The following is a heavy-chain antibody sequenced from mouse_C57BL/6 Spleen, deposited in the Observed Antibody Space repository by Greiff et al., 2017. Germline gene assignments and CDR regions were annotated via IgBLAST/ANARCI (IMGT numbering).Heavy chain of an antibody. CDR3: ARSRGTTVVSYFDY. CDR2: INPGSGGT. CDR1: GYAFTNYL. J-gene: IGHJ2*01. Sequence: QVQLQQSGPELVRPGTSVKVSCKASGYAFTNYLIEWVKQRPGQGLEWIGVINPGSGGTNYNEKFKGKATLTADKSSSTAYMQLSSLTSEDSAVYFGARSRGTTVVSYFDYWGQGTTLTVSS. V-gene: IGHV1-54*01. D-gene: IGHD1-1*01.